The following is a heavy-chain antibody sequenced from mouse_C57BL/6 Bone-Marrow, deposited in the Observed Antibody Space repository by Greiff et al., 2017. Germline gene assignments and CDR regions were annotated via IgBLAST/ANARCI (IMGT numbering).Heavy chain of an antibody. J-gene: IGHJ1*03. CDR1: GYSITSGYY. CDR2: ISYDGSN. V-gene: IGHV3-6*01. CDR3: AREPLRQGWYFDD. Sequence: DVQLVESGPGLVKPSQSLSLTCSVTGYSITSGYYWYWIRQFPGNKLEWMGYISYDGSNHYNPSLKNRISITRDTSKNQFFLKLNSVTTEDTATYYCAREPLRQGWYFDDWGTGTTVTVSS. D-gene: IGHD2-4*01.